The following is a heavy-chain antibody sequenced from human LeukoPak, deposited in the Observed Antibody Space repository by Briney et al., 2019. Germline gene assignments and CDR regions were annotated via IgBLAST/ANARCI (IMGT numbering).Heavy chain of an antibody. V-gene: IGHV4-59*01. Sequence: SETLSLTCTVSGGSISSYYWSWIRQPPGKGLEWIGYIYYSGSTNYNPSLKSRVTISVDTSKNQFSLKLSSVTAAGTAVYYCARDQRVAGLDYWGQGTLVTVSS. CDR3: ARDQRVAGLDY. CDR1: GGSISSYY. J-gene: IGHJ4*02. D-gene: IGHD6-19*01. CDR2: IYYSGST.